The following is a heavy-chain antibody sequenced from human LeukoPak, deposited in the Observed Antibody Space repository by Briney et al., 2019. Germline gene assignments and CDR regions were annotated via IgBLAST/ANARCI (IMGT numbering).Heavy chain of an antibody. CDR3: ARWMGRMVGFDY. Sequence: ASVTVSFMASGYTFTSYYMHWVRQAPGQGLEWMGLINPSGGSTSYTQKFQGRVTMTRDTSTSTVYMELSSLRSEDTAVYYCARWMGRMVGFDYWGQGTLVTVSS. J-gene: IGHJ4*02. D-gene: IGHD2-8*01. V-gene: IGHV1-46*01. CDR1: GYTFTSYY. CDR2: INPSGGST.